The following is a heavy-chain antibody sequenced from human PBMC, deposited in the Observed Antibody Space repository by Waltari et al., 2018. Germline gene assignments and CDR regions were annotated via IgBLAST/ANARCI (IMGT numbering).Heavy chain of an antibody. CDR2: IYYSGST. D-gene: IGHD3-22*01. Sequence: QLQLQESGPGLVKPSETLSLTCTVSGGSISSSRYYWGWIRQPPGKGLEWIGSIYYSGSTYYNPSLKSRVTISVDTSKNQFSLKLSSVTAADTAVYYCARGSMGYYYDSSGSFDYWGQGTLVTVSS. CDR1: GGSISSSRYY. V-gene: IGHV4-39*07. J-gene: IGHJ4*02. CDR3: ARGSMGYYYDSSGSFDY.